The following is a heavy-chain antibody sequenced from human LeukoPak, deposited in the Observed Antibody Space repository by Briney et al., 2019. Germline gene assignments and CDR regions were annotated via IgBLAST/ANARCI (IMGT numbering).Heavy chain of an antibody. J-gene: IGHJ5*02. Sequence: SETLSLTCTVSGDSVSRSSYYWGWIRQPPGKGLEWIGTIYDSGNTNYNPSLRSRLTISVDTSRNQFSLKLSSVTAADTAVYYCARHDCDSSRCSVNWFDPWGQGTLVTVSS. V-gene: IGHV4-39*01. CDR2: IYDSGNT. D-gene: IGHD2/OR15-2a*01. CDR1: GDSVSRSSYY. CDR3: ARHDCDSSRCSVNWFDP.